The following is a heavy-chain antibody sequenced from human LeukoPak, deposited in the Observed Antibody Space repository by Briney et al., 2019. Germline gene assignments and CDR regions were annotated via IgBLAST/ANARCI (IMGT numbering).Heavy chain of an antibody. CDR3: ARVQQLVPFDY. J-gene: IGHJ4*02. D-gene: IGHD6-13*01. CDR1: GFTFSSYG. CDR2: IWYDGSNK. Sequence: GRSLRLSCAASGFTFSSYGMHWVRQAPGKGLEWVAVIWYDGSNKYYADSVKGRFTISRDNSKNTLYLQTNSLRAEDTAVYYCARVQQLVPFDYWGQGTLVTVSS. V-gene: IGHV3-33*01.